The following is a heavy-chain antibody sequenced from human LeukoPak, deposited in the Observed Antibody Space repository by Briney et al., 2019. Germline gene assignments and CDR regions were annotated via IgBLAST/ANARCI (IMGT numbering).Heavy chain of an antibody. D-gene: IGHD3-3*01. Sequence: PGGSLRLSCAASGFTFSSCWMHWVRQAPGKGLVWVSRINSDGSSTIYADSVKGRFTISRDNAKNSLYLQMNSLRAEDTAVYYCARDRGDFWSGYPGAFDVWGQGTMVTVSS. V-gene: IGHV3-74*01. CDR3: ARDRGDFWSGYPGAFDV. CDR2: INSDGSST. CDR1: GFTFSSCW. J-gene: IGHJ3*01.